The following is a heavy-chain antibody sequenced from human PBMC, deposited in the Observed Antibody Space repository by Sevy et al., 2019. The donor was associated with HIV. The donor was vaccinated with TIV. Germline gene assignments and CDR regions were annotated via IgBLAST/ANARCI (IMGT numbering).Heavy chain of an antibody. CDR2: FYPGNSDV. CDR3: ARGLYYYDSSGYSDAFDI. V-gene: IGHV5-51*01. Sequence: GESLKISCTGSGYIFKNYWIGWVRQVPGKGLEWMGIFYPGNSDVRYCPSFQGHVTISAVKSISAAYLQWMSLKASDTAMYFCARGLYYYDSSGYSDAFDIWGQGTMVTVSS. D-gene: IGHD3-22*01. J-gene: IGHJ3*02. CDR1: GYIFKNYW.